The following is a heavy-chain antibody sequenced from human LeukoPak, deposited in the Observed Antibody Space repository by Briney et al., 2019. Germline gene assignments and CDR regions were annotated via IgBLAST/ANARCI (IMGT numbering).Heavy chain of an antibody. V-gene: IGHV3-9*01. J-gene: IGHJ6*02. CDR2: ISWNSGSI. Sequence: GGSLRLSCAASGFTFDDYAIHWVRQAPGKGLEWVSGISWNSGSIGYADSVKGRFTISRDNAKNSLYPQMNSLRAEDTALYYCAKDGGFDWLSHYGMDVWGQGTTVTVSS. CDR1: GFTFDDYA. CDR3: AKDGGFDWLSHYGMDV. D-gene: IGHD3-9*01.